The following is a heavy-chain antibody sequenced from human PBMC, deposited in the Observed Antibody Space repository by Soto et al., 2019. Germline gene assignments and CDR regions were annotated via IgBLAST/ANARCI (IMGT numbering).Heavy chain of an antibody. D-gene: IGHD5-18*01. CDR2: IYSGGST. Sequence: EVQLVESGGGLVQPGGSLRLSCAASGFTVSSNYMSWVRQAPGKGLEWVSVIYSGGSTYYADSVKGRFTISRDNSKNTLYLQMNSLRAEDTAVYYCVRDGANLGYGSGSYWGQGTLVTVSS. CDR3: VRDGANLGYGSGSY. J-gene: IGHJ4*02. V-gene: IGHV3-66*01. CDR1: GFTVSSNY.